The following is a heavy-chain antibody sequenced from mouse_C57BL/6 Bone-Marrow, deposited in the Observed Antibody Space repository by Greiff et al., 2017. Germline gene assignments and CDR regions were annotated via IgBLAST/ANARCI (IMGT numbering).Heavy chain of an antibody. D-gene: IGHD1-1*01. CDR1: GYTFTSYW. J-gene: IGHJ4*01. Sequence: QVQLQQPGPELVKPGASVKLSCKASGYTFTSYWMHWVKQRPGQGLEWIGNINPSNGGTNYNEKFKSKATLTVDKSSSTAYMQLSSLTSEDSAVYYCARSPYYYGSSYAMDYWGQGTSVTVSS. CDR2: INPSNGGT. CDR3: ARSPYYYGSSYAMDY. V-gene: IGHV1-53*01.